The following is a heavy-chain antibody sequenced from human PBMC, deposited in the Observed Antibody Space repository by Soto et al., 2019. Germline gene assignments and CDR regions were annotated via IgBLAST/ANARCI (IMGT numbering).Heavy chain of an antibody. Sequence: QVHLVQSGAEVKKPGASVKVSCKGSGYAFTTYGITWVRQAPGQGLEWMGWISAHNGNTNYAQKLQGRVTVTRDTSMSTAYMGLRSVSSDDTAVYYCARGMYGDYWGQGALVTVSS. J-gene: IGHJ4*02. CDR2: ISAHNGNT. V-gene: IGHV1-18*01. D-gene: IGHD2-8*01. CDR3: ARGMYGDY. CDR1: GYAFTTYG.